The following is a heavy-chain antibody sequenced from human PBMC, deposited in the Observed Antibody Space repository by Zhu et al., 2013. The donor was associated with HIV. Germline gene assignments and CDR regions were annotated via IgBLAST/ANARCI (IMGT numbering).Heavy chain of an antibody. Sequence: QVQLVQSGAEMKKPGASVKVSCKASGYTSDDFGLDFSDFGMSWVRQAPGQGLEWMGWISVYNGHTNYAQKFQGRVTLTADTSTSTAYMELRNLRSDDTAVYYCAREGGIAAISTGMDVWGQGTTVIVSS. CDR1: GYTSDDFGLDFSDFG. CDR2: ISVYNGHT. V-gene: IGHV1-18*01. J-gene: IGHJ6*02. CDR3: AREGGIAAISTGMDV. D-gene: IGHD6-13*01.